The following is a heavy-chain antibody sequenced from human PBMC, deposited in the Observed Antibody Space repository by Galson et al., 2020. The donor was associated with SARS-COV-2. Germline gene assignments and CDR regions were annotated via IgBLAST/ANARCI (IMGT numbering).Heavy chain of an antibody. CDR2: ISGSGTPK. CDR1: GFTFSSYE. CDR3: ARDSFIAGVEVGSFDI. Sequence: GESLKISCAASGFTFSSYEMNWVRQAPGKGLEWISYISGSGTPKYYADSVKGRFTVSRDNAKNSLSLQMNSLRAEDTAVYYCARDSFIAGVEVGSFDIWGQGAMVIVSS. J-gene: IGHJ3*02. V-gene: IGHV3-48*03. D-gene: IGHD1-26*01.